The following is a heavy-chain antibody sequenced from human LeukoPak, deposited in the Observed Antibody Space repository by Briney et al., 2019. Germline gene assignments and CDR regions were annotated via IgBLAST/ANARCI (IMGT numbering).Heavy chain of an antibody. CDR2: ISSSSSYI. J-gene: IGHJ3*02. CDR3: ARVLRITPSYYYDSGGHLKPVGAFDI. CDR1: GFTFSSYS. Sequence: GGSLRLSCAASGFTFSSYSMNWVRQAPGKGLEWVSSISSSSSYIYYADSVKGRFTISRDNAKNSLYLQMNSLRAEDTAVYYCARVLRITPSYYYDSGGHLKPVGAFDIWGQGAMVTVSS. D-gene: IGHD3-22*01. V-gene: IGHV3-21*01.